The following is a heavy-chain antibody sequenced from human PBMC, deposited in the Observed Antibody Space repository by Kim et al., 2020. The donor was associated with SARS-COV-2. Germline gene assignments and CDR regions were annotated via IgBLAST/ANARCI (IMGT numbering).Heavy chain of an antibody. J-gene: IGHJ3*02. CDR3: ARGLGIYYDSSGYLDAFDI. Sequence: GGSLRLFCAASGFTFSSYSMNWVRQAAGKGLEWVSSISSSSSYIYYADSVKGRFTISRDNAKNSLYLQMNSLRAEDTAVYYCARGLGIYYDSSGYLDAFDIWGQVTMVTVSS. V-gene: IGHV3-21*01. CDR1: GFTFSSYS. CDR2: ISSSSSYI. D-gene: IGHD3-22*01.